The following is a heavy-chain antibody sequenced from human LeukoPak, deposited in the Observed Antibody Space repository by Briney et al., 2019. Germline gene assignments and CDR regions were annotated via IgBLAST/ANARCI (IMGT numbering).Heavy chain of an antibody. CDR1: GGSISSYY. J-gene: IGHJ3*02. V-gene: IGHV4-4*07. CDR2: IYTSGST. D-gene: IGHD3-3*01. Sequence: SETLSLTCTVSGGSISSYYWSWIRQPAGKGLEWIGRIYTSGSTNYNPSLKSRVTMSVDTSKNQFSLKLSSVTAADTAVYYCAREAYYDFWRGQEGGSGTDAFDIWGQGTMVTVSS. CDR3: AREAYYDFWRGQEGGSGTDAFDI.